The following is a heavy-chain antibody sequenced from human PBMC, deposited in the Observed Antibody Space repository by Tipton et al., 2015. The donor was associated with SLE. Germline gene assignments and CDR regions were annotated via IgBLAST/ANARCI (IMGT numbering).Heavy chain of an antibody. CDR2: IYTGHST. CDR3: AKDQTAASYAFDM. V-gene: IGHV3-23*03. J-gene: IGHJ3*02. D-gene: IGHD6-25*01. CDR1: GFTFSSYA. Sequence: SLRLSCAASGFTFSSYAMSWVRQAPGKGLEWVSVIYTGHSTYYADSVKGRFTISRDNSKNTLFLQMNSLRPEDTAVYYCAKDQTAASYAFDMWGQGTMVTVSS.